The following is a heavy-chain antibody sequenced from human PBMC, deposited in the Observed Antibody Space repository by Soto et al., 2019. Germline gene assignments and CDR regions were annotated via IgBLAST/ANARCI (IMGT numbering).Heavy chain of an antibody. CDR2: ISGSGGST. Sequence: GGSLRLSCAASGFTFSSYAMSWVRQAPGKGLEWVSAISGSGGSTYYADSVKGRFTISRDNSKNTLYLQMNSLRAEDTAVYYCARGRAATKTPSDYWGQGTLVTVSS. V-gene: IGHV3-23*01. CDR3: ARGRAATKTPSDY. CDR1: GFTFSSYA. D-gene: IGHD6-25*01. J-gene: IGHJ4*02.